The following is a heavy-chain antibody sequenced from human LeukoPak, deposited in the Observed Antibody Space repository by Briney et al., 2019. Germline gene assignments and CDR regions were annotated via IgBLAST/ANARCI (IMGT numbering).Heavy chain of an antibody. J-gene: IGHJ5*02. D-gene: IGHD2-2*01. CDR2: IYYSGST. CDR1: GGSISSGGYY. V-gene: IGHV4-31*03. Sequence: SETLSLTCTVSGGSISSGGYYWSWIRQHPGKGLEWIGYIYYSGSTYYNPSLKSRVTISVDTSKNQFSLKLSSVTAADTAVYYCARVVVPAARRFDPWGQGTLVTVSS. CDR3: ARVVVPAARRFDP.